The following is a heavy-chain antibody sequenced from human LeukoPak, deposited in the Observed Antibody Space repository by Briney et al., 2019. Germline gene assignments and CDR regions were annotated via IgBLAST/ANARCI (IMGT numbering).Heavy chain of an antibody. CDR2: IWSDGSNK. V-gene: IGHV3-33*01. D-gene: IGHD2-2*01. CDR3: AGEYCSSTSCYGLAEGGTGGMDV. Sequence: GGSLRLSCAASGFTFTSYGMHWVRQAPGKGLEWVAVIWSDGSNKYYADSVKGRFTISRDNSKNTLHLQMNSLRSEDTAVYYCAGEYCSSTSCYGLAEGGTGGMDVWGKGTTVTVSS. J-gene: IGHJ6*04. CDR1: GFTFTSYG.